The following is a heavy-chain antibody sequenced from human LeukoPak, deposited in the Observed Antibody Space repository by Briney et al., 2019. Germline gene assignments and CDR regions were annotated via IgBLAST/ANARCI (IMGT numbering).Heavy chain of an antibody. J-gene: IGHJ4*02. D-gene: IGHD1-26*01. V-gene: IGHV3-73*01. CDR1: GFTFSGSA. CDR2: IRSKANSYAT. Sequence: GGSLRLPCAASGFTFSGSAMHWVRQASGKGLEWVGRIRSKANSYATAYAASVKGRFTISRDDSKNTAYLQMNSLKTEDTAVYYCTRSLPIVGAPYYFDYWGQGTLVTVSS. CDR3: TRSLPIVGAPYYFDY.